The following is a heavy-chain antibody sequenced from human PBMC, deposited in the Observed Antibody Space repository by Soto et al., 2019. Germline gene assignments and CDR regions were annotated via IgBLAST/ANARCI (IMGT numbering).Heavy chain of an antibody. CDR3: AKDKPGTTSFDY. D-gene: IGHD1-1*01. CDR2: ISDRGDTT. Sequence: GSLRLPWGGSGFTIWRDAISLVRQAPGKGLEWVSAISDRGDTTHYADSVKGRFTISRDTSKNTLYLQMNTVRAEDTAVYYCAKDKPGTTSFDYWGRGTPVTVSS. V-gene: IGHV3-23*01. J-gene: IGHJ4*02. CDR1: GFTIWRDA.